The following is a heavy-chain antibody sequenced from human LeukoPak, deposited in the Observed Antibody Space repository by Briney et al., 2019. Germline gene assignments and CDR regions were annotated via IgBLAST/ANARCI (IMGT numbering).Heavy chain of an antibody. J-gene: IGHJ4*02. CDR3: ARVRYSDSSVLTRKRSYYFDY. Sequence: SETLSLTCAVSGGSISSSNWWSWVRQPPGKGLEWIGEIFHSGSTNYNPSLKSRVAISVDKSKNQFSLKLSSVTAADTAVYYCARVRYSDSSVLTRKRSYYFDYWGQGTLVTVSS. V-gene: IGHV4-4*02. CDR2: IFHSGST. CDR1: GGSISSSNW. D-gene: IGHD3-22*01.